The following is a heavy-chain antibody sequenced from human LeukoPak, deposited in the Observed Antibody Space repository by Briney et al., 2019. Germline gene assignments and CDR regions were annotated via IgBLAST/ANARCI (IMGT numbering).Heavy chain of an antibody. Sequence: PGGSLRLSCAASGFTFSSYSMNWVRQAPGKGLEWVSSISSSSSYIYYADSVKGRFTISRDNAKNSLYLQMNSLRAEDTAVYYCAKDQMGYCSGGSCYDFDYWGQGTPVTVSS. J-gene: IGHJ4*02. D-gene: IGHD2-15*01. V-gene: IGHV3-21*01. CDR2: ISSSSSYI. CDR1: GFTFSSYS. CDR3: AKDQMGYCSGGSCYDFDY.